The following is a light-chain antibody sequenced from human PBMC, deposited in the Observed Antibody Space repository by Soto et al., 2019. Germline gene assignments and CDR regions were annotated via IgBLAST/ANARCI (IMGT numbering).Light chain of an antibody. CDR1: QSVSNNY. CDR2: GAS. V-gene: IGKV3-20*01. J-gene: IGKJ1*01. CDR3: LQYGSSPRT. Sequence: EIGLTQSPGTLSFSPGERATLSCRASQSVSNNYLTWYQQKPGQAPRLLIYGASSRATGIPDRFSGYGSGTDFTLTISRLEPEDFAVYYCLQYGSSPRTFGQGTKVEIK.